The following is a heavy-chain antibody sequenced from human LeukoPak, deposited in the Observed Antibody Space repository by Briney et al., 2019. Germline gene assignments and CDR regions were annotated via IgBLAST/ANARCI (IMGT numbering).Heavy chain of an antibody. CDR1: GYTFTGYY. Sequence: ASVKVSCKASGYTFTGYYMHWVRQAPGQGLEWMGWINPNSGGTNYAQKFQGRVTMTRDTSISTAYMELSRLRSDDTAVYYCARDGIAAAGTFGDYWGQGTLVTVSS. D-gene: IGHD6-13*01. CDR3: ARDGIAAAGTFGDY. J-gene: IGHJ4*02. CDR2: INPNSGGT. V-gene: IGHV1-2*02.